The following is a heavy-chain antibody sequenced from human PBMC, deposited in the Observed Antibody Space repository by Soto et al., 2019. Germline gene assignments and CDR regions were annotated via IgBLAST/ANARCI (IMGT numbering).Heavy chain of an antibody. J-gene: IGHJ1*01. CDR1: GASVNTGDYY. Sequence: VQLQGSGPGLVKPSQTLSLTCTVSGASVNTGDYYWSYIRQSPGKGLEWLGYIFYSGDTYYNPSLKSRATISLHTSRHQISLTLTSVTDADTGVSFCVGTGTTDDFWGQGTLFTVSS. CDR3: VGTGTTDDF. D-gene: IGHD1-7*01. V-gene: IGHV4-30-4*01. CDR2: IFYSGDT.